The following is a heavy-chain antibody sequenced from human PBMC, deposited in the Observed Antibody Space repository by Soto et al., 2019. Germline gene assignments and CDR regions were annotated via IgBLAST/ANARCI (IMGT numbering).Heavy chain of an antibody. CDR3: ARERPDGSRLDP. Sequence: PSETLSLTCTVSGGSISSGDYYWSWIRQPPGKGLEWIGYIYYSGSTYYNPSLKSRVTISVDTSKNQFSLKLSSVTAADTAVYYCARERPDGSRLDPYGQAPLVTLSS. CDR2: IYYSGST. CDR1: GGSISSGDYY. J-gene: IGHJ5*02. V-gene: IGHV4-30-4*01. D-gene: IGHD6-13*01.